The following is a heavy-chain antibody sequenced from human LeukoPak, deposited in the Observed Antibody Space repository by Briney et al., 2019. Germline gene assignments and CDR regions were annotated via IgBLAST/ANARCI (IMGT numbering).Heavy chain of an antibody. CDR1: GGSISSGDYY. V-gene: IGHV4-30-4*01. CDR2: IYYSGST. J-gene: IGHJ4*02. Sequence: PSETLSLTCTVSGGSISSGDYYWSWIRRPPGKGLEWIGYIYYSGSTYYNPSLKSRVTISVDTSKNQFSLKLSSVTAADTAVYYCARDHYYGSGSLIDYWGQGTLVTVSS. CDR3: ARDHYYGSGSLIDY. D-gene: IGHD3-10*01.